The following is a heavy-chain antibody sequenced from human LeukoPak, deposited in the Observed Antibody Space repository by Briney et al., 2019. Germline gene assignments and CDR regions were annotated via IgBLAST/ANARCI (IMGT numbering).Heavy chain of an antibody. CDR1: GGSISSYY. Sequence: SETLSLTCTVSGGSISSYYWSWIRQPPGKGLEWIGYIYYSGSTNYNPSLKSRVTISVDTSKTQFSLRLTSVTAADTAIYYCARTARLPNSWGQGTLVTVSS. CDR3: ARTARLPNS. CDR2: IYYSGST. J-gene: IGHJ4*02. V-gene: IGHV4-59*01. D-gene: IGHD6-25*01.